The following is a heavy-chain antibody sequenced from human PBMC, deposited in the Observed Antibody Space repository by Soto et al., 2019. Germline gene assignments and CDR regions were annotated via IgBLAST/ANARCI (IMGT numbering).Heavy chain of an antibody. CDR1: GGSVSSGSYY. V-gene: IGHV4-61*01. CDR3: ARDHPTYDYVWGSYRYTRGAFDI. Sequence: QVQLQESGPGLVKPSETLSLTCTVSGGSVSSGSYYWSWIRQPPGKGLEWIGYIYYSGSTNYNPSLKSRVNISVDTSKNQFSLKLSSVTAADTAVYYCARDHPTYDYVWGSYRYTRGAFDIWGQGTMVTVSS. CDR2: IYYSGST. D-gene: IGHD3-16*02. J-gene: IGHJ3*02.